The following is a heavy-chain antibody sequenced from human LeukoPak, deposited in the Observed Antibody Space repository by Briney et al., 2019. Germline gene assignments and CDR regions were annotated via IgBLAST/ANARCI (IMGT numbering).Heavy chain of an antibody. CDR1: GGTFSSYA. D-gene: IGHD3-22*01. J-gene: IGHJ4*02. V-gene: IGHV1-69*04. Sequence: SVKVSCKASGGTFSSYAISWVRQAPGQGLEWMRRIIPILGIANYAQKFQGRVTITADKSTSTAYMELSSLRSEDTAVYYCATSDYYDSSGYTLDYWGQGTLVTVSS. CDR2: IIPILGIA. CDR3: ATSDYYDSSGYTLDY.